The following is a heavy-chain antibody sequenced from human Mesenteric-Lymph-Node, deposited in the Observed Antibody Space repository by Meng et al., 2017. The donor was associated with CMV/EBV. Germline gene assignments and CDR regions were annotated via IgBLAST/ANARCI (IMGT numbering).Heavy chain of an antibody. CDR3: ARGDLGVWFDP. D-gene: IGHD3-10*01. Sequence: GWGRQAPGEGLEWVAGIISSGDSTSYGESVKGRFTITRDNAKNSLYLEMNSLRAEDTAFYYCARGDLGVWFDPWGRGTLVTVSS. J-gene: IGHJ5*02. CDR2: IISSGDST. V-gene: IGHV3-20*03.